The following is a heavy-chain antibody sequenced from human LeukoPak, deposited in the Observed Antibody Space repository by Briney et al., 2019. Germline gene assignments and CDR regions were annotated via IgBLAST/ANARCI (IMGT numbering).Heavy chain of an antibody. CDR3: ARDLNQHEYSSSHFDY. V-gene: IGHV3-74*01. CDR1: GFTFSSYW. J-gene: IGHJ4*02. D-gene: IGHD6-6*01. CDR2: IKIDGSDTSST. Sequence: GGSLRLSCAASGFTFSSYWMHWVRQAPGKGLVWVSRIKIDGSDTSSTSYADAAKGRSTNSRDNAKNTLYLQMNSLRAEDTAVYYCARDLNQHEYSSSHFDYWGQGTLVTVSS.